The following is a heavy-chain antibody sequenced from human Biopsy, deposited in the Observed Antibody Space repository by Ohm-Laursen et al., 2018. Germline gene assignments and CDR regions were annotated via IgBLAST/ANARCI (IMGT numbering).Heavy chain of an antibody. CDR2: ISYNERT. J-gene: IGHJ2*01. D-gene: IGHD3-9*01. CDR1: GASVKTSGYF. V-gene: IGHV4-31*03. CDR3: VREPKTGTAEAWYFDL. Sequence: SQTLSLTCSVSGASVKTSGYFWACIRQRPGKGLEWIGYISYNERTHYNPSLTSRLAISFDTSNNRISLQLRSVSVADTAVYYCVREPKTGTAEAWYFDLWGRGSPVTVPS.